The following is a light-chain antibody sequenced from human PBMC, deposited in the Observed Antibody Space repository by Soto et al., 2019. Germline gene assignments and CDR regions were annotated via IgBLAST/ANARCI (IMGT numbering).Light chain of an antibody. Sequence: EIVLTQSPATLSLSPGERATLSCRASQSVSSYLAWYQQKPGQAPRLLIYDVSKRATGIPARFSGSGSGTDFTLTISSLEPEDFAVYYCQPRSNWPWTFGQGTKVDI. CDR3: QPRSNWPWT. V-gene: IGKV3-11*01. CDR2: DVS. J-gene: IGKJ1*01. CDR1: QSVSSY.